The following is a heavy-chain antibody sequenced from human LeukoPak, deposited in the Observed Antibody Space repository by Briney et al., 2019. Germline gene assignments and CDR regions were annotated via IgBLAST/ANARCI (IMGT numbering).Heavy chain of an antibody. CDR3: ARDVSAGEYSSLGDAFDI. J-gene: IGHJ3*02. CDR1: GYTFSSYA. CDR2: ISSNGGST. Sequence: RPGGSLRLSCSASGYTFSSYAMHWVRQAPGKGLEYVSAISSNGGSTYYADSVRGRFTISRDNAKNLLYLQMNSLRAEDTAVYYCARDVSAGEYSSLGDAFDIWGQGTLVTVSS. V-gene: IGHV3-64*04. D-gene: IGHD6-6*01.